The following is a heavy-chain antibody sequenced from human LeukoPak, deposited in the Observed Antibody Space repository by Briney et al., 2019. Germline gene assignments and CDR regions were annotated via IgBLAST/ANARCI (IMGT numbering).Heavy chain of an antibody. CDR1: GFTFTSSA. V-gene: IGHV1-58*01. CDR2: IVVGSGDT. D-gene: IGHD3-10*01. Sequence: ASVKVSCKASGFTFTSSAVQWVRQARGQRLEWIGWIVVGSGDTNSAQKFQERVTITRDMSTRTAYMELSRLRSEDTAVYYCGADSMPRGVFSYAFDIWGQGTMVTVSS. CDR3: GADSMPRGVFSYAFDI. J-gene: IGHJ3*02.